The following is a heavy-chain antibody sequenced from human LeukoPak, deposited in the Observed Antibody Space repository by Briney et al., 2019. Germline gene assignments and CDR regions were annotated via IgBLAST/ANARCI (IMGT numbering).Heavy chain of an antibody. D-gene: IGHD3-10*01. Sequence: SETLSLTCAVYGGSFSGYYWSWIRQPPGKGLEWIGEINHSGSTNYNPSLKSRVTISVDTSKNQFSLKLSSVTAADTAVYYCARQADRLWFGEPPRLINWFDPWGQGTLVTVSS. CDR3: ARQADRLWFGEPPRLINWFDP. J-gene: IGHJ5*02. V-gene: IGHV4-34*01. CDR1: GGSFSGYY. CDR2: INHSGST.